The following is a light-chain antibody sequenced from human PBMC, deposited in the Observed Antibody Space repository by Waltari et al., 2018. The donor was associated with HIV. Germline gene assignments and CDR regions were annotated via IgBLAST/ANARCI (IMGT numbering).Light chain of an antibody. J-gene: IGKJ2*01. CDR2: VAS. CDR3: QQTYSTPYT. V-gene: IGKV1-39*01. CDR1: QTISRK. Sequence: DIQMTQSPSSLSAFVGDSVTITCRASQTISRKLNWYQQRPGKAPNLLISVASRLQSGVPSRFSGSGSGTDFTLTISSLQPEDFATYYCQQTYSTPYTFGQGTKLEI.